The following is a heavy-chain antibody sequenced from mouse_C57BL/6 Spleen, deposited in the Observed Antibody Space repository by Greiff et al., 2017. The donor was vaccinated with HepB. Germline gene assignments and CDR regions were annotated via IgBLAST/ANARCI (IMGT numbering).Heavy chain of an antibody. CDR1: GFTFSDYG. CDR3: ANYYGSSHWYFDV. J-gene: IGHJ1*03. D-gene: IGHD1-1*01. V-gene: IGHV5-17*01. Sequence: DVMLVESGGGLVKPGGSLKLSCAASGFTFSDYGMHWVRQAPEKGLEWVAYISSGSSTIYYADTVKGRFTISRDNAKNTLFLQMTSLRSEDTAMYYCANYYGSSHWYFDVWGTGTTVTVSS. CDR2: ISSGSSTI.